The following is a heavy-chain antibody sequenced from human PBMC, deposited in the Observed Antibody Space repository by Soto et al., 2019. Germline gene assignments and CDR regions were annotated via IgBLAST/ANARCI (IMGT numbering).Heavy chain of an antibody. V-gene: IGHV4-4*02. Sequence: PSETLSLTCAVSGGSISSSNWWGWVRQPPGKGLEWIWEIYHSGSTNYNPSLKSRVTISVDKSKNQFSLKLSSVTAADTAVYYCASRPVKVAATSLDYWGQGTLVTVSS. J-gene: IGHJ4*02. CDR2: IYHSGST. CDR1: GGSISSSNW. D-gene: IGHD2-15*01. CDR3: ASRPVKVAATSLDY.